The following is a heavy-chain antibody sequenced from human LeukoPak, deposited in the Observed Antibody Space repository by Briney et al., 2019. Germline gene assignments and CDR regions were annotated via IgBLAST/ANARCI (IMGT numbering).Heavy chain of an antibody. J-gene: IGHJ4*02. V-gene: IGHV5-51*01. Sequence: GESLKISCKGSGYSFTSYWIGWVRQMPGKGLEWMGIVYPGDSDSRYSPSFRGQVTISADKANSTAYLQWNSLKASDTAIYYCARHSPGWMVRPYCFDSWGQGTLVTVSS. CDR2: VYPGDSDS. CDR3: ARHSPGWMVRPYCFDS. CDR1: GYSFTSYW. D-gene: IGHD3-10*01.